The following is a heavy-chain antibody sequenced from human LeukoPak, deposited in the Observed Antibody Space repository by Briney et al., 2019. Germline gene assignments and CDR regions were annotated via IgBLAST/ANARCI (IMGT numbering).Heavy chain of an antibody. V-gene: IGHV3-53*05. CDR2: IYSDNT. J-gene: IGHJ4*02. CDR3: ARGAGAYSHPYDY. CDR1: GFTVSSNS. Sequence: GGSLRLSCTVSGFTVSSNSMSWVRQAPGKGLEGVSFIYSDNTHHSNSAKGRFTISIDNAKNTLYLQMNSLRSEDTAVSYCARGAGAYSHPYDYWGQGTLVTVSS. D-gene: IGHD4/OR15-4a*01.